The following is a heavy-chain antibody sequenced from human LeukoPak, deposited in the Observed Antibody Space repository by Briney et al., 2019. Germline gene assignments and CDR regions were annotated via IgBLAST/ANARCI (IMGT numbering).Heavy chain of an antibody. CDR1: GFTFSRYA. V-gene: IGHV3-64*01. D-gene: IGHD1-20*01. CDR3: ARDFGLTGKVDY. Sequence: AGGSLRLSCAASGFTFSRYAMHWVRQAPGKGLESVSAISSNGGSTYYANSVKGRFTISRDNSKNTPYLQMGSLRAEDLAVYYCARDFGLTGKVDYWGQGTLVTVSS. J-gene: IGHJ4*02. CDR2: ISSNGGST.